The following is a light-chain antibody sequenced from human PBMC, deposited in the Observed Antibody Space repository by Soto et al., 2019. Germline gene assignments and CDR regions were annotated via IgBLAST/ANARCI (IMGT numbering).Light chain of an antibody. V-gene: IGKV2-30*01. CDR2: KVS. J-gene: IGKJ1*01. CDR3: MHGTHWPPS. CDR1: QSLVYSDGNTY. Sequence: DVVMPQSPPSLPVTLGQPASISCRSSQSLVYSDGNTYLNWFQGRPAQSPRRLIYKVSNRDSGVPDXXSGXXXXXXXXLKISRVEAEDVGIYYCMHGTHWPPSFGQGTKVEIK.